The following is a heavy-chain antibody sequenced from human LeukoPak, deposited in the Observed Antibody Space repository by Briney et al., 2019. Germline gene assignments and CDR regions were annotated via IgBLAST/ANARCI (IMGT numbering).Heavy chain of an antibody. CDR3: SRGWLRTNPLDP. D-gene: IGHD5-12*01. J-gene: IGHJ5*02. CDR1: GFPFSTSA. V-gene: IGHV3-30*04. CDR2: ISFDGSLR. Sequence: GGSLRLSCAASGFPFSTSAMHWVRQAPGKGLEWVAVISFDGSLRYAADSLKGRFTVSRDNSNNTVYLGVNSLRREDTAVYYCSRGWLRTNPLDPWGQGTLVTVSS.